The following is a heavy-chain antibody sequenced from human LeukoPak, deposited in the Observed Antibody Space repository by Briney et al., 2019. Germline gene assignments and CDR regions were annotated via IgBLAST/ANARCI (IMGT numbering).Heavy chain of an antibody. CDR1: GFTVRSYE. CDR2: ISSSGSTI. V-gene: IGHV3-48*03. J-gene: IGHJ4*02. CDR3: ARDRAARYSSSWLDY. Sequence: GGSLRLSCAASGFTVRSYEMNWVRQAPGKGLEWVSYISSSGSTIYYADSVKGRFTISRDNAKNSLYLQMNSLRAEDTAVYYCARDRAARYSSSWLDYWGQGTLVTVSS. D-gene: IGHD6-13*01.